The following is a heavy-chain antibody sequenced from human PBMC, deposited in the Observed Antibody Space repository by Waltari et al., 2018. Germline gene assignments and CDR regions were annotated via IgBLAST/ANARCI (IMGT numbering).Heavy chain of an antibody. Sequence: QLQLQESGPGLVKPSETLSLTCTVSGGSISSSSYYWGWIRQPPGKGLEWIGSIYYSGSTYYNPSLKSRVTISVDTSKNQFSLKLSSVTAADTAVYYCARQEDYYYDSSGYLNWFDPWGQGTLVTVSS. D-gene: IGHD3-22*01. J-gene: IGHJ5*02. CDR3: ARQEDYYYDSSGYLNWFDP. CDR1: GGSISSSSYY. V-gene: IGHV4-39*01. CDR2: IYYSGST.